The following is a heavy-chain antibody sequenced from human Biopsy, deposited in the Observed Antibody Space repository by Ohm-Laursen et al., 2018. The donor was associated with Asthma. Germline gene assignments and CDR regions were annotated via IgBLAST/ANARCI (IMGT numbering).Heavy chain of an antibody. CDR3: ARTYYDFLTGQVNDAFAI. J-gene: IGHJ3*02. V-gene: IGHV1-69*13. Sequence: SVKVSCKASGGTFGRYALSWVRQAPGQGLEWMGGFIPIFRTSRSAQKFQDRVTLTADESTSTAYMGLSSLRSEDTAVYYCARTYYDFLTGQVNDAFAIWGQGTMVTVSS. CDR1: GGTFGRYA. D-gene: IGHD3-9*01. CDR2: FIPIFRTS.